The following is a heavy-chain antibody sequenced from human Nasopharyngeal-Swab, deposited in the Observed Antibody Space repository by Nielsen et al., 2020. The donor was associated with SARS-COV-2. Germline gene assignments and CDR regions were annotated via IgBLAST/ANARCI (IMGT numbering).Heavy chain of an antibody. V-gene: IGHV3-43*01. CDR2: INWNGDGT. CDR3: AKGIAAAGSRCLDY. Sequence: GESLKISCAASGFTFHDYAMHWVRQGPGKGLEWVSLINWNGDGTYYADSVKGRFTISRDNTKNSLYLQMNSLTTDDTALYYCAKGIAAAGSRCLDYWGQGTLVTVSS. CDR1: GFTFHDYA. D-gene: IGHD6-13*01. J-gene: IGHJ4*02.